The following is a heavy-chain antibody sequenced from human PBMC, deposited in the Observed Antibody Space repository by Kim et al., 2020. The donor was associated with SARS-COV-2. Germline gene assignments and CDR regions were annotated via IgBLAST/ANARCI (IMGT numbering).Heavy chain of an antibody. V-gene: IGHV3-33*01. Sequence: GGSLRLSCVASGFTFSSYGMHWVRQAPGKGLEWVAVIWYDGSNKYYGDFVKGRFTISRDNSKNTIYLQMNSLRAEDTAVYYCAGGDFLNVGGQGTTVTVSS. D-gene: IGHD3-16*01. CDR2: IWYDGSNK. J-gene: IGHJ6*02. CDR1: GFTFSSYG. CDR3: AGGDFLNV.